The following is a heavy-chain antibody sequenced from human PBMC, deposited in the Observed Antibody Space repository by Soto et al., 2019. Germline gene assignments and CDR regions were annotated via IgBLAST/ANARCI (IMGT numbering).Heavy chain of an antibody. D-gene: IGHD2-2*01. CDR1: GHTFTSYD. J-gene: IGHJ6*02. Sequence: ASVKVSCKASGHTFTSYDISWVRQAPGQGLEWMGWISAYNGNTNYAQKLQGRVTMTTDTSTSTAYMELRSLRSDDTAVYYCAGDTRYSSSTSCYYYYYGMDVWGQRTTVTVSS. V-gene: IGHV1-18*04. CDR2: ISAYNGNT. CDR3: AGDTRYSSSTSCYYYYYGMDV.